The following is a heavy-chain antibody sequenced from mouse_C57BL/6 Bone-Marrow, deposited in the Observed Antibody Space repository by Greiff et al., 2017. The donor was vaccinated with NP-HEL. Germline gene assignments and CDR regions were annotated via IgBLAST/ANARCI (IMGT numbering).Heavy chain of an antibody. V-gene: IGHV7-3*01. Sequence: EVNLVESGGGLVQPGGSLSLSCAASGFTFTDYYMSWVRQPPGKALEWLGFIRNKANGYTTEYSASVKGRFTISRDNSQSILYLQMNALRAEDSATYYCARSRIYYYGSSYPAWFAYWGQGTLVTVSA. CDR2: IRNKANGYTT. CDR1: GFTFTDYY. D-gene: IGHD1-1*01. CDR3: ARSRIYYYGSSYPAWFAY. J-gene: IGHJ3*01.